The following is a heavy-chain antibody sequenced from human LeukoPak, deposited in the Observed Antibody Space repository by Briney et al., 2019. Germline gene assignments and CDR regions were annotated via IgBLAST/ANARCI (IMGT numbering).Heavy chain of an antibody. CDR3: AKDQSYNWNYGSHDY. V-gene: IGHV3-23*01. J-gene: IGHJ4*02. D-gene: IGHD1-7*01. CDR1: GFTFSSLA. Sequence: GGSLRLSCEASGFTFSSLAMSWVRQAPGKGLEWVSIIGGSGTNTYYADSVKGRFTISRDNSKSTLYLHMNSLRAEDTAVYYCAKDQSYNWNYGSHDYWGQGTLVTVSS. CDR2: IGGSGTNT.